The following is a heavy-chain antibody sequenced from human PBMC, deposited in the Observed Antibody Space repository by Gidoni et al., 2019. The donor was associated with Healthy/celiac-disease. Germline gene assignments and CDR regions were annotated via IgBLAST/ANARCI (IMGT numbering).Heavy chain of an antibody. Sequence: GGSISSGGYYWSWIRQHPGKGLEWIGYIYYSGSTYYNPSLKSLVTISVDTSKNQFSLKLSSVTAADTAVYYCARVDSSGYPYYFDYWGQGTLVTVSS. CDR3: ARVDSSGYPYYFDY. CDR1: GGSISSGGYY. V-gene: IGHV4-31*01. CDR2: IYYSGST. D-gene: IGHD3-22*01. J-gene: IGHJ4*02.